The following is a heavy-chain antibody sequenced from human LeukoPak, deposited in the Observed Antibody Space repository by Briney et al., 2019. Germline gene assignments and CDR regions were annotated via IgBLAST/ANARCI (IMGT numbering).Heavy chain of an antibody. CDR3: AKGVSYNYVEGIDY. J-gene: IGHJ4*02. V-gene: IGHV3-30*18. CDR1: GFTFSSYG. Sequence: GGSLRLSCAASGFTFSSYGMHWVRQAPGKGLEWVAVISYDGSNKYYADFVKGRFTISRDNSKNTLYLQMNSLRAEDTAVYYCAKGVSYNYVEGIDYWGQGTLVTVSS. CDR2: ISYDGSNK. D-gene: IGHD5-24*01.